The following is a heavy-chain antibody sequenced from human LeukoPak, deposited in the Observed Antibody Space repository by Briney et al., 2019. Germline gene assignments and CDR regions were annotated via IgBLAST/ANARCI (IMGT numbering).Heavy chain of an antibody. CDR1: GYTFTSYY. CDR3: ARVSGGPSRYMDV. Sequence: ASVKASCKASGYTFTSYYMHWVRQAPGQGLEWMGIINPSGGTTNYAQKFQGRVTMTRDTSTSTVYMELSSLRSEDTAVYYCARVSGGPSRYMDVWGKGTTVTVSS. J-gene: IGHJ6*03. CDR2: INPSGGTT. D-gene: IGHD3-10*01. V-gene: IGHV1-46*01.